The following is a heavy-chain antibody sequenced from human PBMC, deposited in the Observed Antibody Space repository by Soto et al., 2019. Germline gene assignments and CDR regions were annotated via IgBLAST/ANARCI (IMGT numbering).Heavy chain of an antibody. CDR1: VFTFSSYG. V-gene: IGHV3-30*18. Sequence: HPGGSLRLSGPASVFTFSSYGMHWVRQAPGKGLERLAVISYDGSNKYYADSVKARFTISRDNSKNTLYLQMNSLRAEDTAVYYCAKDGGIAVAGTNYYGMDVWGQGTTVTVSS. CDR2: ISYDGSNK. CDR3: AKDGGIAVAGTNYYGMDV. J-gene: IGHJ6*02. D-gene: IGHD6-19*01.